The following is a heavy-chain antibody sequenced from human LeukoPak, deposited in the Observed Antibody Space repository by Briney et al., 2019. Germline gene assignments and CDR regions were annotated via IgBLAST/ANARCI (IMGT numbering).Heavy chain of an antibody. CDR2: ISGSGGST. Sequence: GGSLRLSCAASGFTFNNYNMNWVRQAPGKGLEWVSAISGSGGSTYYADSVKGRFTISRDNSKNTLYLQMNSLRAEDTAVYYCAKDRASGWYTIAPIGFDYWGQGTLVTVSS. CDR3: AKDRASGWYTIAPIGFDY. D-gene: IGHD6-19*01. V-gene: IGHV3-23*01. CDR1: GFTFNNYN. J-gene: IGHJ4*02.